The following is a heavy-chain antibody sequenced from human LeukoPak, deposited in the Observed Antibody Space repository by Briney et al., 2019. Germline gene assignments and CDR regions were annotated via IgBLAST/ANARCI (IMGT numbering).Heavy chain of an antibody. J-gene: IGHJ4*02. Sequence: SVEISFKASGYPLTCYYMHRVRPAPGQGLEWMGWINPNSGGTNYAQKVQGRVTITRDTSISAAYMELSRLRSDDTAVYYCARARSGSHFDYWGQGTLVTVSS. CDR2: INPNSGGT. CDR1: GYPLTCYY. D-gene: IGHD1-26*01. V-gene: IGHV1-2*02. CDR3: ARARSGSHFDY.